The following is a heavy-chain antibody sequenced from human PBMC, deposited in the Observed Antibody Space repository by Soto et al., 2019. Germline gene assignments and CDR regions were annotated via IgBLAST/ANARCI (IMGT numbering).Heavy chain of an antibody. V-gene: IGHV1-2*02. CDR2: INPNSGGT. CDR1: GYTFTGYY. D-gene: IGHD6-13*01. Sequence: ASVKVSCKASGYTFTGYYMHWVRQAPGQGLEWMGWINPNSGGTNYAQKFQGRVTITADESTSTAYMELSSLRSEDTAVYYCASYRRMAAAGSNYFDYWGQGTLVTVSS. J-gene: IGHJ4*02. CDR3: ASYRRMAAAGSNYFDY.